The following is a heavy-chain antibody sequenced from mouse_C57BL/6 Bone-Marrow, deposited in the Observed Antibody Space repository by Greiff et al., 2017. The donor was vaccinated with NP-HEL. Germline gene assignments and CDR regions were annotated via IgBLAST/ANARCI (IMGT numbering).Heavy chain of an antibody. Sequence: EVNVVDSGGGLVQSGRSLRLSCATSGFTFSDFYMEWVRQAPGKGLEWIAASRNKANDYTTEYSASVKGRFIVSRDTSQSILYLQMNALRAEDTAIYYCARDAALHYWGQGTLVTVSA. CDR2: SRNKANDYTT. D-gene: IGHD1-1*01. CDR3: ARDAALHY. CDR1: GFTFSDFY. J-gene: IGHJ3*01. V-gene: IGHV7-1*01.